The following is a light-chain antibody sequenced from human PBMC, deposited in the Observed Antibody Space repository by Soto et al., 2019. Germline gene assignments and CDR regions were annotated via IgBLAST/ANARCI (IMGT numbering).Light chain of an antibody. CDR1: SSDVGSYNL. V-gene: IGLV2-23*01. CDR2: EGS. CDR3: CSYAGSSSVV. Sequence: QSALTQPASVSGSPGQSITISCTGTSSDVGSYNLVSWYQQHPGKAPKLMIYEGSKRPSGVSNRFSGSKSGNTASLTISGRRAEDEADYYCCSYAGSSSVVFGGGTKLTVL. J-gene: IGLJ2*01.